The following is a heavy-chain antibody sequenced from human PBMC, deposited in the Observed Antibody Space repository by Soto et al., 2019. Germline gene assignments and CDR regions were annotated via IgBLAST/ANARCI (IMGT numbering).Heavy chain of an antibody. J-gene: IGHJ4*02. Sequence: QVQLVQSGAEVKKPGSSVKVSCKASGGTFSSYTISWVRQAPGQGLEWMGRIIPILGIANYAQKLQGRVTITADKSTSTANMELSSLRSEDTAVYYCARGEGGTYSSYWGQGTLVTVSS. D-gene: IGHD6-13*01. V-gene: IGHV1-69*02. CDR2: IIPILGIA. CDR3: ARGEGGTYSSY. CDR1: GGTFSSYT.